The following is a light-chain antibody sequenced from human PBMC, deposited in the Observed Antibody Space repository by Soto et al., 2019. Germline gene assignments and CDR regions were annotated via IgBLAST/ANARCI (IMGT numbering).Light chain of an antibody. Sequence: ETVITQSPATLSVSPGERATLSCRASQSVSTNLAWYQHKPGQAPRLLISGASTRATGVPARFSGSGSGTEFTLTISGLQSEDFALYYCQQYQNLWTFGQGTKVDIK. CDR3: QQYQNLWT. CDR1: QSVSTN. CDR2: GAS. V-gene: IGKV3-15*01. J-gene: IGKJ1*01.